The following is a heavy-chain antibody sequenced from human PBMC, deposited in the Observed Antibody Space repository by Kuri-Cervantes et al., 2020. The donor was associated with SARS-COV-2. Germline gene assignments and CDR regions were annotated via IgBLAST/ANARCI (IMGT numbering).Heavy chain of an antibody. V-gene: IGHV4-30-4*08. CDR2: IYYSGST. D-gene: IGHD3-10*01. J-gene: IGHJ4*02. CDR3: ATQGRIGGVISNAFDY. Sequence: SETLSLTCTVSGGSISSGDYYWSWIRQPPGKGLEWIGYIYYSGSTYYNPSLKSRVTISVDTSKNQFSLKLSSVTAADTAVYYCATQGRIGGVISNAFDYWGQGTLVTVSS. CDR1: GGSISSGDYY.